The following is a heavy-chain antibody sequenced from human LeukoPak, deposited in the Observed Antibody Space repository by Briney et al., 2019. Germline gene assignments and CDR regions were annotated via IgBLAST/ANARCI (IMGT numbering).Heavy chain of an antibody. Sequence: SETLSLTCTVSGDSSSGHSYFWGWPRQAPGKGLEWIGNIHHIGSTYYNPSLKRRAAISVETSTEQFSLKLTSVTAADTAVYYCARTVPFNGGWRATFDFWGQGKLVTVSS. CDR2: IHHIGST. D-gene: IGHD2-8*01. CDR3: ARTVPFNGGWRATFDF. V-gene: IGHV4-39*01. CDR1: GDSSSGHSYF. J-gene: IGHJ4*02.